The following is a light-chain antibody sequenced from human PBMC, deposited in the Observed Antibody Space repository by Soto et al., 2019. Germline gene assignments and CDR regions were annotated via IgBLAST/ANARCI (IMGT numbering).Light chain of an antibody. CDR2: EAS. J-gene: IGKJ1*01. V-gene: IGKV1-5*03. CDR3: QQYNTFWT. Sequence: DIQMTQSPSTLSGSVGDRVTITCRASQNIYTWLAWYQQKPGKAPKLLIYEASSLETGVPSRFGGSGSGTEFTLTISSLQPDDFATYYCQQYNTFWTFGQGTKVDIK. CDR1: QNIYTW.